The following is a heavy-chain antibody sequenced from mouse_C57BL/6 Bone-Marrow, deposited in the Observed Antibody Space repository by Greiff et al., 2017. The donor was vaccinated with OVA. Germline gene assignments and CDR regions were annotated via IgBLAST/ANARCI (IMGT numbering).Heavy chain of an antibody. CDR3: ARHEVITGAY. D-gene: IGHD1-1*01. V-gene: IGHV5-6*02. CDR2: ISSGGSYT. J-gene: IGHJ3*01. Sequence: DVKLVESGGDLVKPGGSLKLSCAASGFTFSSYGMSWVRQTPDKRLEWVATISSGGSYTYYPDSVKGRFTISRDNAKNTLYLQMSSLKSEDTAMYYCARHEVITGAYWGQGTLVTVSA. CDR1: GFTFSSYG.